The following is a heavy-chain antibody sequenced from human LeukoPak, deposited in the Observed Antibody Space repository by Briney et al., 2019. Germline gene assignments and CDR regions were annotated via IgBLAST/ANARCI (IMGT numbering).Heavy chain of an antibody. J-gene: IGHJ4*02. V-gene: IGHV4-30-4*01. Sequence: NPSQTLSLTCTVSGGSISSGDYYWSWIRQPPGKGLEWIGYIYYSGSTYYNPSLKSRVTISVDTSKNQFSLKLSSVTAADTAVYYCARGPTSYNNKYYDYVWGSYRYSPPNFDYWGQGTLVTVSS. CDR3: ARGPTSYNNKYYDYVWGSYRYSPPNFDY. D-gene: IGHD3-16*02. CDR2: IYYSGST. CDR1: GGSISSGDYY.